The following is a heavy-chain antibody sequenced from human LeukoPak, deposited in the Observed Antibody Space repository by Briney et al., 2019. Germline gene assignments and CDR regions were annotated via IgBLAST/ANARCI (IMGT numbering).Heavy chain of an antibody. D-gene: IGHD4-17*01. V-gene: IGHV1-18*01. Sequence: GASLKVSCKTSGYTFTYFGITWVRQAPGQGLEWMGWISTYNGNAKYAQNLQGRVTMTTDTSTTTVYMELRSLRSDDTAVYYCARESQAYGDLGENWGQGTLVTVSS. J-gene: IGHJ4*02. CDR3: ARESQAYGDLGEN. CDR2: ISTYNGNA. CDR1: GYTFTYFG.